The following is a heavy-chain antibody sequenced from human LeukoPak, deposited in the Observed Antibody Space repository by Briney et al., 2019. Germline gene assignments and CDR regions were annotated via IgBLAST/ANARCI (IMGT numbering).Heavy chain of an antibody. CDR2: IYYSGST. J-gene: IGHJ6*03. Sequence: SETLSLTCTVSGGSISNYYWSWIRQPPGKGLEWIGYIYYSGSTNHNPSLKSRVTISVDTFKRQFSLKLSSVTAADTAVYYCARVDYYSMDVWGQGTTVAVSS. CDR1: GGSISNYY. V-gene: IGHV4-59*01. CDR3: ARVDYYSMDV.